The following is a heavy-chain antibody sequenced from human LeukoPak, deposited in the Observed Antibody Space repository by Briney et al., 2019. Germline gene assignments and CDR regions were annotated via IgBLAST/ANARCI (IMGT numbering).Heavy chain of an antibody. CDR3: ARDIYYYDSSGYTFGY. CDR2: IKQDGSEK. D-gene: IGHD3-22*01. Sequence: GGSLRLSCAASGFTFSSYWMSWVRQAPGKGLEWVANIKQDGSEKYYVDSVKGRFTISRDNAKNPLYLQMNSLRAEDTAVYYCARDIYYYDSSGYTFGYWGQGTLVTVSS. CDR1: GFTFSSYW. V-gene: IGHV3-7*01. J-gene: IGHJ4*02.